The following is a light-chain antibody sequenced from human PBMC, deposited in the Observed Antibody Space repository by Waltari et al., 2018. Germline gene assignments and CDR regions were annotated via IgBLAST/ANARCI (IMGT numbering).Light chain of an antibody. CDR3: CSYAGSYTVV. CDR2: GVS. Sequence: QSALTQPRSVSGSPGQSVTISCTGTSSDVGSSNYFSWYQQPPGKAPKLLIDGVSKRPSGVPARFSGSKSANAASLTISGLQADDEADYYCCSYAGSYTVVFGGGTKLTVL. J-gene: IGLJ3*02. V-gene: IGLV2-11*01. CDR1: SSDVGSSNY.